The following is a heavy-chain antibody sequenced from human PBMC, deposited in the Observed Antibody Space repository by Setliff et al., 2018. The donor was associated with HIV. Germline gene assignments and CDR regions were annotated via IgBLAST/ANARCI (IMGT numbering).Heavy chain of an antibody. CDR1: GFTFSTYW. J-gene: IGHJ4*02. CDR3: AKDQGHTAMAYVDN. Sequence: GGSLRLSCAASGFTFSTYWMNWVRQAPGKGLVWVSRINSDGSSTGHADSVKGRFTISRDNSKNTLYLQMNSLGADDTAMYYCAKDQGHTAMAYVDNWGQGTLVTVSS. V-gene: IGHV3-74*01. D-gene: IGHD5-18*01. CDR2: INSDGSST.